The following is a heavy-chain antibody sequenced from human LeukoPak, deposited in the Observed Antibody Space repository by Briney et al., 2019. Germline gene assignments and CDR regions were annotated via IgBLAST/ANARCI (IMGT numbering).Heavy chain of an antibody. CDR3: AKDRKRWYYYSYRDV. Sequence: CLRLSCAASGFTFDDYAMHWVRQAPGRCLGWVSGIRWNSASIGYAGSVKGRFTISRDNAKNSLYLQMNSLRAEDTALYYCAKDRKRWYYYSYRDVWGKGTTVTVSS. J-gene: IGHJ6*03. V-gene: IGHV3-9*01. CDR2: IRWNSASI. D-gene: IGHD1-14*01. CDR1: GFTFDDYA.